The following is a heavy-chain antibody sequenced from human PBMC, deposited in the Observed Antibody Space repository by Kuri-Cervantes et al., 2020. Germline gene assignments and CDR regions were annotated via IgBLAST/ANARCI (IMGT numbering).Heavy chain of an antibody. V-gene: IGHV3-9*01. D-gene: IGHD6-13*01. CDR1: GFTFDDYA. CDR2: ISWNSGSI. J-gene: IGHJ5*02. CDR3: ARRGIAAAGTRWFDP. Sequence: SLKISCAASGFTFDDYAMHWVRQAPGKGLEWVSGISWNSGSIGHADSVKGRFTISRDNAKNSLYLQMNSLRAEDTAVYYCARRGIAAAGTRWFDPWGQGTLVTDSS.